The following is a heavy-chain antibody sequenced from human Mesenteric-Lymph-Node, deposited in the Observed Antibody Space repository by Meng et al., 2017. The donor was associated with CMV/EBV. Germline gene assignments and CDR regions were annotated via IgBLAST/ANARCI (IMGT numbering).Heavy chain of an antibody. Sequence: SGPTLVKPTETLTLTCDLSGFSINNYGMRVTWVRQAPGKALEWLARIDWDDDIFYNTSLRARLSISRDTSKNQVVLAMTNMDPVDTGTYFCARLYDRTGYCDYWGQGTLVTVSS. CDR1: GFSINNYGMR. D-gene: IGHD3-22*01. J-gene: IGHJ4*02. V-gene: IGHV2-70*04. CDR3: ARLYDRTGYCDY. CDR2: IDWDDDI.